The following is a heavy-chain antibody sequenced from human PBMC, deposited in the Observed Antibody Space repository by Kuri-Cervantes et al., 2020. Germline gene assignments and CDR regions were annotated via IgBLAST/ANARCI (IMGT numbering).Heavy chain of an antibody. J-gene: IGHJ6*02. CDR1: GFTFSGYA. CDR2: IRGRGSGT. D-gene: IGHD2-15*01. V-gene: IGHV3-23*01. CDR3: ARDRYCGGGSCYSDPPTSNYYYYYGMDV. Sequence: GESLKISCAASGFTFSGYAMSWVRQAPGEGLEWVSTIRGRGSGTYYAESVKGRFTVSRDNSKNTLQLQMNSLRAEDTAVYYCARDRYCGGGSCYSDPPTSNYYYYYGMDVWGQGTMVTVSS.